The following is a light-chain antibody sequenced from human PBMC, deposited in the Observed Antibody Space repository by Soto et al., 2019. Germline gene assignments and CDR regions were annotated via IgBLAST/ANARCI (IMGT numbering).Light chain of an antibody. V-gene: IGKV3-20*01. Sequence: ENVLTQSPGTLSLSPGERATLSCRATQSVTSRYFAWYQQKPGQAPRLLIYGVSSMATDIPDRFSGSGSGTDFTLTISRLQPEDVVVYYCQQYSSLPHTFGQGTKLEVK. CDR3: QQYSSLPHT. CDR2: GVS. J-gene: IGKJ2*01. CDR1: QSVTSRY.